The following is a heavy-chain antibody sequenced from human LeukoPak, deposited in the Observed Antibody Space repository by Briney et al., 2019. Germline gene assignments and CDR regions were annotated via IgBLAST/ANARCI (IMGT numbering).Heavy chain of an antibody. D-gene: IGHD3-10*01. J-gene: IGHJ6*03. Sequence: GGSLRLSCAASGFTFDDYGMSWVRQAPGKGLEWVSGINWNGGSTGYADSVKGRFTISRDNAKNSLYLQMNSLRAEDTASYYCARGQRGLYYYYYMDVWGEGTTVTVSS. CDR1: GFTFDDYG. CDR2: INWNGGST. V-gene: IGHV3-20*04. CDR3: ARGQRGLYYYYYMDV.